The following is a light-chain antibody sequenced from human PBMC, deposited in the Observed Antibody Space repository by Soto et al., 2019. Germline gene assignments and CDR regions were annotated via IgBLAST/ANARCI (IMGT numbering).Light chain of an antibody. CDR1: RSDVGGYNY. J-gene: IGLJ3*02. Sequence: QSALTQPASVSGSPGQSITIPCTGTRSDVGGYNYVSWFQQHPGTAPKLLIFEVSNRPSGVSNRFSGSKSGNTASLTISGLQAEDEADYYCSSYTTSSTRVFGGGTKLTVL. CDR2: EVS. V-gene: IGLV2-14*01. CDR3: SSYTTSSTRV.